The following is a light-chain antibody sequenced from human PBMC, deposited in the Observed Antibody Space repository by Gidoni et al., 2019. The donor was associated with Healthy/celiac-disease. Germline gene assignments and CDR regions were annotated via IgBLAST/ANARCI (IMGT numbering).Light chain of an antibody. CDR3: QQYDNLPTLT. CDR2: DAS. J-gene: IGKJ4*01. Sequence: DIQMTQSPSSLSASVGDRVTITCQASHDISNYLNWYQQKPGKAPKLLIYDASNLETGVPSRFSGSGSGTDFTFTISSLQPEDIATYYCQQYDNLPTLTFGGXTKVEIK. V-gene: IGKV1-33*01. CDR1: HDISNY.